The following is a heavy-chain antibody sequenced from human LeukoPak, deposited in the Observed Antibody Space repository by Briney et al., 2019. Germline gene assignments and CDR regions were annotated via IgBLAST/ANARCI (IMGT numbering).Heavy chain of an antibody. CDR2: ISSSSSYI. CDR1: GFTFSSYS. J-gene: IGHJ4*02. V-gene: IGHV3-21*01. D-gene: IGHD3-3*01. Sequence: GGSLRLSCAASGFTFSSYSMNWVRQAPGKGLEWVSSISSSSSYIYYADSVKGRFTISRDNAKNSLYLQMNSLRAEDTAVYYCARDLYDFWSGYYGPLDYWGQGTLVTVSS. CDR3: ARDLYDFWSGYYGPLDY.